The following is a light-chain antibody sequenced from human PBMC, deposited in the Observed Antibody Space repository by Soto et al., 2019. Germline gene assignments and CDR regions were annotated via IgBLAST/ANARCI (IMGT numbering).Light chain of an antibody. CDR1: NSDVGIYDF. CDR3: ISYTSDDVRYV. CDR2: EVS. V-gene: IGLV2-14*01. J-gene: IGLJ1*01. Sequence: QSALTQPASVSGTPGQSIPISCTGSNSDVGIYDFVSWYQHHPGRAPKLIVSEVSHRPSGVSNRFSGSKSGNTASLTISGLQSEDEADYYCISYTSDDVRYVFGTGTKLTVL.